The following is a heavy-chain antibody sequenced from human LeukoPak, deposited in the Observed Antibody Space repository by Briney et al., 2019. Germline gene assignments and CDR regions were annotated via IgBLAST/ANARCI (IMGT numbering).Heavy chain of an antibody. Sequence: GGSLRLSCTASGFTFSSYWMSWVRQAPGKGLEWVANIKQDGSEKYYVDSLKGRFTISRDNAKSTLYLQMSSLRAEDTAVYYCAREGGCGKFAKPDYWGQGTLVTVSS. CDR2: IKQDGSEK. J-gene: IGHJ4*02. CDR3: AREGGCGKFAKPDY. V-gene: IGHV3-7*01. CDR1: GFTFSSYW. D-gene: IGHD4-23*01.